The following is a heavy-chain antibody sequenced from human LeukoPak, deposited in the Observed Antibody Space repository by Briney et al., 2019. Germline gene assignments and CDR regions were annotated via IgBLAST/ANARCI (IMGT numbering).Heavy chain of an antibody. V-gene: IGHV3-23*05. CDR2: FKTKYHQV. CDR3: AKGSNDFWSGYYTAYFDY. J-gene: IGHJ4*02. Sequence: PGGSLRLSCVASGFTFSDYAMNWVRQAPGKGLEWVSTFKTKYHQVYYAESVRGRFTISTDNSKNTLYLQMNSLRAEDTAVYYCAKGSNDFWSGYYTAYFDYWGQGTLVTVSS. D-gene: IGHD3-3*01. CDR1: GFTFSDYA.